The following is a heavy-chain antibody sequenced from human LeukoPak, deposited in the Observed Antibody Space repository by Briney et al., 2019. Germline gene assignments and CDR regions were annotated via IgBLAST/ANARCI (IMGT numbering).Heavy chain of an antibody. J-gene: IGHJ4*02. D-gene: IGHD6-19*01. CDR2: ICYSGST. CDR3: ARHVDSSGWYRSYFDS. CDR1: GGSISNSSYC. V-gene: IGHV4-39*01. Sequence: SETLSLTCTVSGGSISNSSYCWGWIRQPPGKGREWVGSICYSGSTYYNPSLRSRVTISVDTSKNQFSLKLSSVSAADTAVFYCARHVDSSGWYRSYFDSWGQGTLVTVSS.